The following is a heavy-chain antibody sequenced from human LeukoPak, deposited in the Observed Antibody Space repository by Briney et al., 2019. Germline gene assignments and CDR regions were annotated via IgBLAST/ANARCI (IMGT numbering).Heavy chain of an antibody. CDR1: GYTFTGYY. V-gene: IGHV1-2*02. Sequence: SSVKVSCKASGYTFTGYYMHWVRQAPGQGLEWMVWINPNSGGTNYAQKFQGRVTMPRDTSISTAYMELSRLRSDDTAVYYCARPADIVATPFDYWGQGTLVTVSS. D-gene: IGHD5-12*01. CDR3: ARPADIVATPFDY. J-gene: IGHJ4*02. CDR2: INPNSGGT.